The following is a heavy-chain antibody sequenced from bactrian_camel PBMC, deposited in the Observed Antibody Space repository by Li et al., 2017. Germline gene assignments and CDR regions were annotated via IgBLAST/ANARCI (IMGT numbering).Heavy chain of an antibody. J-gene: IGHJ4*01. D-gene: IGHD2*01. Sequence: HVQLVESGGGVVQAGGSLRLACAASEYTESSCEMGWYRQAPGEERELLSHILSDGTTYYHNSVKGRFTASKDNAKNMVYLQMNSLKPEDTAVYYCAVVDDEDYVAGYYYSDWGQGTQVTVS. CDR1: EYTESSCE. V-gene: IGHV3S9*01. CDR3: AVVDDEDYVAGYYYSD. CDR2: ILSDGTT.